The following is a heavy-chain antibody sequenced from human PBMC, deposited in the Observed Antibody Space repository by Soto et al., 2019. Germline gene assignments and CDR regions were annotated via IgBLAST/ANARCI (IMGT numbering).Heavy chain of an antibody. J-gene: IGHJ6*02. V-gene: IGHV1-69*13. CDR2: IIPIFGTA. CDR3: ARVTMVRGVISNYYGMDV. CDR1: GGTFSSYA. Sequence: SVKVSCKASGGTFSSYAISWVRQAPGQGLEWMGGIIPIFGTANYAQKFQGRVTITADESTSTAYMELSSLRSEDTAVYYCARVTMVRGVISNYYGMDVWGQGTTVTVSS. D-gene: IGHD3-10*01.